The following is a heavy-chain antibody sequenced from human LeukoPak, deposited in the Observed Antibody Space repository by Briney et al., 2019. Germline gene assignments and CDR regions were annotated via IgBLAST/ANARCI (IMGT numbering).Heavy chain of an antibody. CDR3: AKVPGYYYDSSGYYYFDY. CDR2: ISGSGGST. D-gene: IGHD3-22*01. J-gene: IGHJ4*02. CDR1: GFSFTTAW. V-gene: IGHV3-23*01. Sequence: GGSLRLSCAASGFSFTTAWMVWVRQAPGKGLEWVSAISGSGGSTYYADSVKGRFTISRDNSKNTLYLQMNSLRAEDTAVYYCAKVPGYYYDSSGYYYFDYWGQGTLVTVSS.